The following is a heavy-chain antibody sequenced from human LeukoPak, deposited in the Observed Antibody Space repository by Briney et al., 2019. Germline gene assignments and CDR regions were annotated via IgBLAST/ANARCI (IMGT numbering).Heavy chain of an antibody. D-gene: IGHD6-6*01. Sequence: GGSLRLSCAASGFTFSSYWMSWVRQAPGKGLEWVANIKQDGSEKYYVDSLKGRFTISRDNAKNSLYLQMNSLRAEDTAVYYCARDLGFRSSSSEGDYWGQGTLVTVSS. CDR2: IKQDGSEK. CDR1: GFTFSSYW. CDR3: ARDLGFRSSSSEGDY. J-gene: IGHJ4*02. V-gene: IGHV3-7*01.